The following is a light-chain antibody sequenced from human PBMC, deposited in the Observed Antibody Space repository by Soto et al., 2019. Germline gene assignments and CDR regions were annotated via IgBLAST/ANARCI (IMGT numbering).Light chain of an antibody. V-gene: IGKV1D-16*01. Sequence: IQMTHSPSSVSASVGDRVTITYRASQGINNWLAWYQQKPGKAPELLIYAVSYLQSGVPSRFSGSGSGTDFTLTISSLQPDDFATYYCQHYNSYSEAFGQGTKVDIK. J-gene: IGKJ1*01. CDR2: AVS. CDR1: QGINNW. CDR3: QHYNSYSEA.